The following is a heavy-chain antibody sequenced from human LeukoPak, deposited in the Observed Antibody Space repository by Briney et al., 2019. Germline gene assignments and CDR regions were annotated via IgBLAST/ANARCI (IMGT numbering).Heavy chain of an antibody. V-gene: IGHV3-11*01. CDR3: GKDTTCAGGNHYPYGMDF. J-gene: IGHJ6*02. D-gene: IGHD1-26*01. Sequence: GGSLRLSCAASGFTLSNHWMIWVRQAPGKGLEWVSYISSSGSTIYYADSVKGRFTISRDDAKNSLYLQMNSLRAEDTAVYYCGKDTTCAGGNHYPYGMDFGGQGTPVTVPS. CDR2: ISSSGSTI. CDR1: GFTLSNHW.